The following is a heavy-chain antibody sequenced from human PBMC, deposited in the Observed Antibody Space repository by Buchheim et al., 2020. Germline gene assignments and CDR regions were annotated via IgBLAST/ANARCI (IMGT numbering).Heavy chain of an antibody. CDR2: ISYDGSNK. V-gene: IGHV3-30-3*01. CDR3: ARDPGGPMSHFDY. J-gene: IGHJ4*02. CDR1: GFTFSSYA. Sequence: QVQLVESGGGVVQPGRSLRLSCAASGFTFSSYAMHWVRQAPGKGLEWVAVISYDGSNKYYADSVKGRFTISRDNSKNTLYLQINSLRAEDTAVYYCARDPGGPMSHFDYWGQGTL. D-gene: IGHD3-22*01.